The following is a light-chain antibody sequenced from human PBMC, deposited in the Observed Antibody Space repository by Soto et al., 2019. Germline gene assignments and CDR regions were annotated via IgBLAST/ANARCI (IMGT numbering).Light chain of an antibody. V-gene: IGLV3-21*01. Sequence: SYELTQPPSVSVVPGRAATITCGGNDIGSRFVHWYQQKAGQAPVLILYYDTARPSGIPERFSASGSGDTAALTITGVEVGDEADYYCQVWDNDIEGGIFGGGTKLTVL. J-gene: IGLJ2*01. CDR1: DIGSRF. CDR3: QVWDNDIEGGI. CDR2: YDT.